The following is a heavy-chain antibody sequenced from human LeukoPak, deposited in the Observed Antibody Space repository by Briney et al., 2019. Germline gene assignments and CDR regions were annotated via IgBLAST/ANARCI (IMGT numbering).Heavy chain of an antibody. J-gene: IGHJ1*01. CDR1: GGSISSSSYY. D-gene: IGHD6-13*01. V-gene: IGHV4-39*01. Sequence: PSETLSLTCTVSGGSISSSSYYWGWIRQPPGKGLEWIGSIYYSGSTYYNPSLKSRVTISVDTSKNQFSLKLSSVTAADTAVYYCARGFRIAAAKYFQHWGQGTLVTVSS. CDR3: ARGFRIAAAKYFQH. CDR2: IYYSGST.